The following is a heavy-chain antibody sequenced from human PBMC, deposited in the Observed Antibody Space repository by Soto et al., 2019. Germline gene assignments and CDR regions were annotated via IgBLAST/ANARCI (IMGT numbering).Heavy chain of an antibody. CDR2: IKSKTDGGTT. CDR1: GFTFSNAC. CDR3: TTDLWFGELFLK. Sequence: XGFLRLSCAASGFTFSNACMSWVRQAPGKGLEWVGRIKSKTDGGTTDYAAPVKGRFTISRDDSKNTPYLQMNSLKTEDTAVYYCTTDLWFGELFLKWGQGTMVTVSS. J-gene: IGHJ3*01. V-gene: IGHV3-15*01. D-gene: IGHD3-10*01.